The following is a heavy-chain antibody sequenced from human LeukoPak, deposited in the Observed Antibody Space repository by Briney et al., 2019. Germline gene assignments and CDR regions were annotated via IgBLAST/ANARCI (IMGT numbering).Heavy chain of an antibody. CDR2: VYHSGST. V-gene: IGHV4-4*02. J-gene: IGHJ6*02. CDR1: GASIKSNNW. Sequence: PSETLSLTCAVSGASIKSNNWWSWVRPPPGKGLEWIGEVYHSGSTHYNPSLESRVTVSVDKSKNRFSLDLSSVTAADTAVYYCARFCNGPGWLSGYYCAIDVWGQGTTVTVSS. CDR3: ARFCNGPGWLSGYYCAIDV. D-gene: IGHD3-3*01.